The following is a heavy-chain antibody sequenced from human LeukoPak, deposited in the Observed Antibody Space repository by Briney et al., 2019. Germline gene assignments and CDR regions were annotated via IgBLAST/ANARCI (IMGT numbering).Heavy chain of an antibody. CDR2: IWYDGSNK. D-gene: IGHD3-22*01. CDR1: GFTFSSYG. V-gene: IGHV3-33*01. Sequence: GGSLRLSCAASGFTFSSYGMHWVRQAPGKGLEWVAVIWYDGSNKYYADSVKGRFTISRDNSKNTLYLQMNSLRAEDTAVYYCARDRYYDSSAPSGMDAWGQGTTVTVSS. J-gene: IGHJ6*02. CDR3: ARDRYYDSSAPSGMDA.